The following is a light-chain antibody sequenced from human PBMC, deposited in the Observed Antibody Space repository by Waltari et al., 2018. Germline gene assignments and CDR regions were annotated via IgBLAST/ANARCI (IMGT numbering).Light chain of an antibody. V-gene: IGLV3-19*01. CDR1: SLRSYY. Sequence: SSELTQDPAVSVALGQTVRITCQGDSLRSYYASWYQQKPEQAPVLVIYGKNNRPSGIPDRFSGSSSGNTASLTITGAQAEDEADYYCNSRDSSGNHLEWVFGGGTKLTVL. CDR3: NSRDSSGNHLEWV. J-gene: IGLJ3*02. CDR2: GKN.